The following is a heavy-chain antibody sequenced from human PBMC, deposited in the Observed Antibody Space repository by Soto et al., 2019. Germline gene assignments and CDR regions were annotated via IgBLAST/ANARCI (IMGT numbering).Heavy chain of an antibody. J-gene: IGHJ4*02. CDR1: GFTFSSNG. CDR2: ISYDGSDK. D-gene: IGHD3-3*01. Sequence: PGGSLRLSCAASGFTFSSNGMHWVRQAPGKGLEWVAGISYDGSDKRYADSVKGQFTISRDNSKNMLFLQISSLRTEDTAVYYCARGTGFLEWLWGRGTLVTVSS. V-gene: IGHV3-30*03. CDR3: ARGTGFLEWL.